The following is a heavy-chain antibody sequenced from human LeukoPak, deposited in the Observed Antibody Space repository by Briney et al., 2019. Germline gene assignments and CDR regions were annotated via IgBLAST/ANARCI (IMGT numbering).Heavy chain of an antibody. CDR3: AREGENGWSEAFDY. Sequence: GGSLRLSCAASGFTFSRYSMNWVRQAPGKGLEWVSSISGSSRSIYYADSVKGRFTISRDNAKNSLFLQMNSLRAEDTAVYYCAREGENGWSEAFDYWGQGTLVTVS. CDR1: GFTFSRYS. D-gene: IGHD6-19*01. CDR2: ISGSSRSI. V-gene: IGHV3-21*01. J-gene: IGHJ4*02.